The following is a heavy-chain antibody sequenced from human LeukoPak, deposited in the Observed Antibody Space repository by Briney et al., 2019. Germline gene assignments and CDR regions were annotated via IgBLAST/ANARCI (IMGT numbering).Heavy chain of an antibody. CDR3: TTKPIRTYYDFWSGYDY. CDR1: GFSFRDYW. CDR2: IKSKTDGGTT. Sequence: GGSLRLSCAASGFSFRDYWMSWVRQAPGKGLEWVGRIKSKTDGGTTDYAAPVKGRFTISRDDSKNTLYLQMNGLKTEDTAVYYCTTKPIRTYYDFWSGYDYWGQGTLVTVSS. J-gene: IGHJ4*02. V-gene: IGHV3-15*01. D-gene: IGHD3-3*01.